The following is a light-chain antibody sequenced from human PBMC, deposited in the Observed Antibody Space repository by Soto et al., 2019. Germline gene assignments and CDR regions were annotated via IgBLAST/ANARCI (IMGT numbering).Light chain of an antibody. CDR1: RSDIGTYNY. Sequence: QSVLTQPASVSGSPGQSITISCTGTRSDIGTYNYVSWYQQYSGKAPKLLLYDVSRRPSGISSRFTGSKSGNTASLTISGLQAEDEADYYCSSYADTGTTVLFGGGTKLTVL. CDR2: DVS. V-gene: IGLV2-14*03. J-gene: IGLJ2*01. CDR3: SSYADTGTTVL.